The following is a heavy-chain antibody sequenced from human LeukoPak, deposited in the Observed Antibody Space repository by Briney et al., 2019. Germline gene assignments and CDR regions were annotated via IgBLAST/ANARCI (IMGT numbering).Heavy chain of an antibody. Sequence: PSETLSLTCAVYGGSFSGYYWSWIRQPPGKGLEWIGEINHSGSTNYNPSLKSRVTISLDTSKNQFSLKLSSVTAADTAVYYCTREYYYGSGRRGTYYYGMDVWGQGTTVTVSS. J-gene: IGHJ6*02. V-gene: IGHV4-34*01. CDR2: INHSGST. D-gene: IGHD3-10*01. CDR1: GGSFSGYY. CDR3: TREYYYGSGRRGTYYYGMDV.